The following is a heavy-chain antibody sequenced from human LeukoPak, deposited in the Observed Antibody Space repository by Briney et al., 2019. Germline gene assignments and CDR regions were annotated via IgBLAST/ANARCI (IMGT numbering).Heavy chain of an antibody. CDR3: ARGVARSSKFHFSYYFDY. CDR1: GVSISSSSYY. Sequence: SETLSLTCIVSGVSISSSSYYWGWIRQPPGKGLEWIGSIYHSGSTYYNPSLKSRVTISVDTSKNQFSLNLSSVTAADTAVYYCARGVARSSKFHFSYYFDYWGQGTLVTVSS. V-gene: IGHV4-39*07. D-gene: IGHD6-6*01. J-gene: IGHJ4*02. CDR2: IYHSGST.